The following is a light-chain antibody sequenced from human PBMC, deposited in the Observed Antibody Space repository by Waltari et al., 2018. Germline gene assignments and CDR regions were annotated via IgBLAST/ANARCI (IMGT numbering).Light chain of an antibody. CDR2: TTH. CDR1: TSNLGSNA. Sequence: QSVLTQPPSASGTPGQSVTISCSGRTSNLGSNAVNWYVQLPGMAPKLLIYTTHQRPSGVPDRFSGSKSGTSASLAISGLQSEDEADYYCATWDDSLNGYVFGTATKVTVL. J-gene: IGLJ1*01. V-gene: IGLV1-44*01. CDR3: ATWDDSLNGYV.